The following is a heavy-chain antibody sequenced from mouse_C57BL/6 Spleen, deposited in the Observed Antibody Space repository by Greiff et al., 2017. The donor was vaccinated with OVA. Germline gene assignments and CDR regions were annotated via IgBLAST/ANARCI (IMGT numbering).Heavy chain of an antibody. CDR1: GFTFSSYT. V-gene: IGHV5-9*01. Sequence: EVKLMESGGGLVKPGGSLKLSCAASGFTFSSYTMSWVRQTPEKRLEWVATISGGGGNTYYPDSVKGRFTISRDNAKNTLYLQMSSLRSEDTALYYCARHDDYYGSSPFAYWGQGTLVTVSA. CDR3: ARHDDYYGSSPFAY. CDR2: ISGGGGNT. J-gene: IGHJ3*01. D-gene: IGHD1-1*01.